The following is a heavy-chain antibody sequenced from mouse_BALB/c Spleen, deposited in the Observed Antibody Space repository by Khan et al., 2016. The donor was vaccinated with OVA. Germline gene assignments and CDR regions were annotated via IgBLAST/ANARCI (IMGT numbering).Heavy chain of an antibody. D-gene: IGHD1-1*01. J-gene: IGHJ2*01. CDR1: GYSITSDYA. CDR2: ISYSGRT. Sequence: EVQLVESGPGLVKSSQSLSLTCTVTGYSITSDYAWNWIRQFPGNKLEWVGYISYSGRTSYNPSLKSRISITRDTSKNQFFLQLSSVTTEDTATYYCARSVTITTVVATDFDYWGQGTTLTVSS. V-gene: IGHV3-2*02. CDR3: ARSVTITTVVATDFDY.